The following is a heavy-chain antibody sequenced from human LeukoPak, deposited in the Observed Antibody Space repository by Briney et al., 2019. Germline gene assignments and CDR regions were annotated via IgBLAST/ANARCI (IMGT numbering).Heavy chain of an antibody. CDR3: AEGRLRGAEWLPIDY. CDR1: GFNFSSQW. CDR2: VNQGGTQK. Sequence: GGSLRLSCAASGFNFSSQWMSWVRQAPGKGLEWVANVNQGGTQKYYVDSVKGRFTISRDNSKNSLYLQMNSLRTEDTALYYCAEGRLRGAEWLPIDYWGQGTQVTVSS. D-gene: IGHD3-3*01. V-gene: IGHV3-7*03. J-gene: IGHJ4*02.